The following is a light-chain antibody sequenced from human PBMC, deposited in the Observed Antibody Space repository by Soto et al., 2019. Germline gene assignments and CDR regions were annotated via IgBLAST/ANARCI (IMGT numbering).Light chain of an antibody. Sequence: EIVLTQSPATLSLSPGERATLSCRASQSVSSYLAWYQQKPGQAPRLLIYDASNRATGIPARFSGSGSGTDFTLTISSLEPEDFAVDYCQRRSNLSRFTCGPGSKLDIK. J-gene: IGKJ3*01. CDR1: QSVSSY. CDR3: QRRSNLSRFT. CDR2: DAS. V-gene: IGKV3-11*01.